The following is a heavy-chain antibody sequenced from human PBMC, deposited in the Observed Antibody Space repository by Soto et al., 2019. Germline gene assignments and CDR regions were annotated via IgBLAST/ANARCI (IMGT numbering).Heavy chain of an antibody. J-gene: IGHJ5*02. V-gene: IGHV4-39*01. Sequence: PSETLSLTCTVSGGSISDDTYYWGWIRQPPGKGLEWIGSMYYSGTSSYNPPLKSRVSMSVDTSKKQLSLRLTSVTAADTAVYYCARLHCDSPNCVPLDPWGQGTLVTVSS. CDR1: GGSISDDTYY. D-gene: IGHD3-22*01. CDR2: MYYSGTS. CDR3: ARLHCDSPNCVPLDP.